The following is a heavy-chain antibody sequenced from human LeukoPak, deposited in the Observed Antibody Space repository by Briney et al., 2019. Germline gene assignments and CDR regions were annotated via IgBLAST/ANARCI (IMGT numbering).Heavy chain of an antibody. V-gene: IGHV3-33*08. Sequence: TGGSLRLSCAASGFTFSNYGMHWVRQAPGKGLEWVAVIWYDGSNKYYADSVKGRFTISRDNSKNTLYLQMNSLRAEDTAVYYCARSKYSSGWYLWWYFDLWGRGTLVAVSS. CDR2: IWYDGSNK. CDR1: GFTFSNYG. CDR3: ARSKYSSGWYLWWYFDL. J-gene: IGHJ2*01. D-gene: IGHD6-19*01.